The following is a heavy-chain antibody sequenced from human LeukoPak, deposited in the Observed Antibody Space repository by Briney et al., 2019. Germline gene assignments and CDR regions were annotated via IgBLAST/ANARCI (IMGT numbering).Heavy chain of an antibody. J-gene: IGHJ4*02. D-gene: IGHD6-13*01. CDR1: GYSFSSYW. Sequence: GESLKISCKGSGYSFSSYWIGWVRQMPGKGLEWMGMIYPGDSDTRYSPSFQGQVTISGDRSISTAYLQWSSLTASDTAMYYCARSAAGFEIDFWGQGTLVTVAS. CDR3: ARSAAGFEIDF. V-gene: IGHV5-51*01. CDR2: IYPGDSDT.